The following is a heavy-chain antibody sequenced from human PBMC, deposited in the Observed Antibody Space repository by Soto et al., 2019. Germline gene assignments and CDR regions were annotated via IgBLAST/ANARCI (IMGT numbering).Heavy chain of an antibody. Sequence: SVKVSCKACGGSVSIYAISCVRQAPGQGLEWMGGIIPIFGTANYAQKFQGRVTITADESTSTAYMELSSLRSEDTAVYYCARLELSIYGMDVWGQGTTVTVSS. V-gene: IGHV1-69*13. D-gene: IGHD1-1*01. CDR2: IIPIFGTA. CDR3: ARLELSIYGMDV. CDR1: GGSVSIYA. J-gene: IGHJ6*02.